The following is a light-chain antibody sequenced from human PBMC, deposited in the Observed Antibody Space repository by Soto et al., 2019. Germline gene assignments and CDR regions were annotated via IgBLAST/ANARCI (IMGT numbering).Light chain of an antibody. CDR3: QQYNEWPLT. CDR1: QSVDSN. J-gene: IGKJ4*01. CDR2: GAS. V-gene: IGKV3D-15*01. Sequence: EIVMTQSPATLSVSPGDGATLSCRASQSVDSNLAWYQQKPGQTPRLLIYGASTRPTGIPARFSGSGSGTEFTLTNISLQSEDSAVYYCQQYNEWPLTFGGGTKVEIK.